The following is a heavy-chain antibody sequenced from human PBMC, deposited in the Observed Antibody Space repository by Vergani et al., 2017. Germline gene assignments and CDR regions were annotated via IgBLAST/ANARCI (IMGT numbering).Heavy chain of an antibody. Sequence: EVQLVESGGGIVKPGGSLRLSCVASGFSFRNAWMNWVRRTPGKGLEWVGRIKSTFDRGTTEYAAAVKGRFTISRDDSKNTLFLQMNGLKTEDIGVYYCTTDPRYCGDVSCXWLRDHHYYGMDVWGQGTTVTVSS. CDR2: IKSTFDRGTT. J-gene: IGHJ6*02. CDR3: TTDPRYCGDVSCXWLRDHHYYGMDV. V-gene: IGHV3-15*07. CDR1: GFSFRNAW. D-gene: IGHD2-21*01.